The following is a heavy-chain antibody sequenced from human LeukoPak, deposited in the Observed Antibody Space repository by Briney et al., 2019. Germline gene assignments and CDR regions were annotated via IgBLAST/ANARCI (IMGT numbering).Heavy chain of an antibody. D-gene: IGHD4-17*01. CDR2: ISSSGSTT. J-gene: IGHJ4*02. V-gene: IGHV3-48*03. CDR1: GFTFSSYE. Sequence: GGSLRRSCSASGFTFSSYEMNWVRPAPGMGLDWVSYISSSGSTTYYADSVKGRFTISRDNAKNSLYLQMNSLRAEDTAVYYCASTVTTSLSSDYWGQGTLVTVSS. CDR3: ASTVTTSLSSDY.